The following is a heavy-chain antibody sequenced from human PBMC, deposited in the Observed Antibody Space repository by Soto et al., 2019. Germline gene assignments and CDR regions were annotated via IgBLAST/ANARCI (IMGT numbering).Heavy chain of an antibody. CDR3: ATVRNYYDSSGYYLQFDY. J-gene: IGHJ4*02. CDR1: GYTLTELS. CDR2: FDPEDGET. V-gene: IGHV1-24*01. Sequence: APVKVSCKFSGYTLTELSMHWVRQAPGKGLEWMGGFDPEDGETIYAQKFQGRVTMTEDTSTDTAYMELSSLRSEDTAVYYCATVRNYYDSSGYYLQFDYRGQGTLVIVSA. D-gene: IGHD3-22*01.